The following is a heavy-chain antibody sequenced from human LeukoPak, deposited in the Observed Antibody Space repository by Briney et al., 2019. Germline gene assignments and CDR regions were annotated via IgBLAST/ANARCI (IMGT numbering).Heavy chain of an antibody. J-gene: IGHJ6*02. Sequence: ASVKVSCKASGYTFTSYDINWVRQATGQGLEWMGWMNPNSGNTGYAQKFQGRVTMTRNTSISTAYMELSSLRSEDTAVYYCARAGRGSGWPNYYCYGMDVWGQGTTVTVSS. CDR2: MNPNSGNT. CDR1: GYTFTSYD. CDR3: ARAGRGSGWPNYYCYGMDV. V-gene: IGHV1-8*01. D-gene: IGHD6-19*01.